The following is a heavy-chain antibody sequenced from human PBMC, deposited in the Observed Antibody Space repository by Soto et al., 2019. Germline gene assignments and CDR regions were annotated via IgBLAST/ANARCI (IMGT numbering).Heavy chain of an antibody. Sequence: SVKVSCKASGYTFTSYAMHLVRQAPGQRLEWMGRINAINGIANYAQKFQGRVTITADKSTSTAYMELSSLRSEDTAVYYCARGDITGTTWDYYYYYYMDVWGKGTTVTVSS. V-gene: IGHV1-69*04. D-gene: IGHD1-7*01. CDR1: GYTFTSYA. CDR2: INAINGIA. J-gene: IGHJ6*03. CDR3: ARGDITGTTWDYYYYYYMDV.